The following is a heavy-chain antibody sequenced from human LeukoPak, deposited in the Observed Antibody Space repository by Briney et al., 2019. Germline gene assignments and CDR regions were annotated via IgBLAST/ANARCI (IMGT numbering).Heavy chain of an antibody. CDR2: INPNSGGT. D-gene: IGHD6-13*01. CDR3: ARVTSTSWYDCFDY. J-gene: IGHJ4*02. V-gene: IGHV1-2*02. Sequence: ASVKVSCKASGYTFTGYYMHWVRQAPGQGLEWMGWINPNSGGTNYAQNFQGRVTTTSDTSTSTVYMELSSLRSDDTAVYYCARVTSTSWYDCFDYWGQGTLVTVSS. CDR1: GYTFTGYY.